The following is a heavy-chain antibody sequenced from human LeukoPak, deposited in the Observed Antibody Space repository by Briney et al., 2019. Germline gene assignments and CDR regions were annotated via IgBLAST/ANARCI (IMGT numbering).Heavy chain of an antibody. CDR3: ARRGYCSGGSCFSHAFDI. Sequence: GESLKISCKGSGYSFTSYWIGWVRQMPGKGLEWMGIIYPGDSDTRYRPSFQGQVTISADKSTSTAYLQWSSLKASDTAMYYYARRGYCSGGSCFSHAFDIWGQGTMVTVSS. V-gene: IGHV5-51*01. CDR1: GYSFTSYW. CDR2: IYPGDSDT. D-gene: IGHD2-15*01. J-gene: IGHJ3*02.